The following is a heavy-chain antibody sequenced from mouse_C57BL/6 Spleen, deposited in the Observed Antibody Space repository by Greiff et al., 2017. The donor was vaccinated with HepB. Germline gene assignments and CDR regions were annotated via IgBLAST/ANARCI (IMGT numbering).Heavy chain of an antibody. CDR1: GYSITSGYY. V-gene: IGHV3-6*01. Sequence: VQLQQSGPGLVKPSQSLSLTCSVTGYSITSGYYWNWIRQSPGNKLEWMGYISYDGSNNYNPSLKNRISITRDTSNNQFFLKLKSVTTEDTATEDCAREDDYPYYAMDYWGQGTSVTVSS. J-gene: IGHJ4*01. D-gene: IGHD2-4*01. CDR3: AREDDYPYYAMDY. CDR2: ISYDGSN.